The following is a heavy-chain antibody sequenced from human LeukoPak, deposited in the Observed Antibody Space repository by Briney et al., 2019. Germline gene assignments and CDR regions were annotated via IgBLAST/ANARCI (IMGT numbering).Heavy chain of an antibody. V-gene: IGHV3-53*01. CDR3: TRDVSGSRPNY. J-gene: IGHJ4*02. D-gene: IGHD3-16*01. Sequence: GGSLRLSCAASGFTVSSDYMTWVRQAPGKGLEWVSSIDVAGNTNYADSVRGRFTISRDNSKNTLYLHMNSLRAEDTAAYYCTRDVSGSRPNYWGQGTLVTVTP. CDR2: IDVAGNT. CDR1: GFTVSSDY.